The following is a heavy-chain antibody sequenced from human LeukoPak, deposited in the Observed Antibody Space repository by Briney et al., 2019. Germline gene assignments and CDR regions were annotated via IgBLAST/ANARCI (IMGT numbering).Heavy chain of an antibody. J-gene: IGHJ5*02. CDR1: GFTFTTYD. D-gene: IGHD4-23*01. V-gene: IGHV1-8*01. CDR3: ARGPNKSDGGNSGSAWFDP. CDR2: MNPNSGNT. Sequence: APVKVSCKASGFTFTTYDINWVRQATGQGLEWMGWMNPNSGNTGYAQKFQGRVTMTRNTSISTAYMELRSLRSEDTAVYYCARGPNKSDGGNSGSAWFDPWGQGTLVTVSS.